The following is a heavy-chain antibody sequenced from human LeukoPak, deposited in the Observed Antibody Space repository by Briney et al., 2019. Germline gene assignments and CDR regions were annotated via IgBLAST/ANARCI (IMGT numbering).Heavy chain of an antibody. Sequence: GASVKVSCKASGSTFSSTAISWVRQAPGQGLEWMGRIIPVFGTANYAQKFQGRITITADRSTSTAYMELSSLRSEDTAVYFCARWANDYGAKSSYYCDYWGQGTLVTVSS. D-gene: IGHD4-23*01. CDR2: IIPVFGTA. CDR1: GSTFSSTA. J-gene: IGHJ4*02. CDR3: ARWANDYGAKSSYYCDY. V-gene: IGHV1-69*06.